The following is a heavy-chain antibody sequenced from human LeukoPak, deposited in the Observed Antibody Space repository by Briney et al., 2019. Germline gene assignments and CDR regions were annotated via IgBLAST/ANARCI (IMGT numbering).Heavy chain of an antibody. Sequence: PSETLSLTCTVSGGSISSYYRSWIRQPAGKGLEWIGRIYTSGSTNYNPSLKSRVTMSVDTSKNQFSLKLSSVTAADTAVYYCARDSGIAAASYFDYWGQGTLVTVSS. J-gene: IGHJ4*02. CDR3: ARDSGIAAASYFDY. D-gene: IGHD6-13*01. CDR1: GGSISSYY. V-gene: IGHV4-4*07. CDR2: IYTSGST.